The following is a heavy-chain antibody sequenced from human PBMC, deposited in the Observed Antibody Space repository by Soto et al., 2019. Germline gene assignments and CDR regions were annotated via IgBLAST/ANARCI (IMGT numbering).Heavy chain of an antibody. CDR1: GGSFSSFG. J-gene: IGHJ1*01. Sequence: GAPVKVSCKASGGSFSSFGISWVRQAPGQGLEWMGGIIPVFGRPNYAQRFRGRLTITADESTNTVYLELIDLRSEDTAVYYCAREGSGYNLWGQGTQVTVSS. CDR2: IIPVFGRP. V-gene: IGHV1-69*13. CDR3: AREGSGYNL. D-gene: IGHD5-12*01.